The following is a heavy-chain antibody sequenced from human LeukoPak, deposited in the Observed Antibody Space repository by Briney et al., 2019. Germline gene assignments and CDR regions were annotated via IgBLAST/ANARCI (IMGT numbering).Heavy chain of an antibody. CDR1: GYTFTSYA. J-gene: IGHJ6*02. V-gene: IGHV1-3*01. CDR2: INAGNGNT. D-gene: IGHD4-11*01. CDR3: ARDQYQTVDALREYYYYGMDV. Sequence: GASVKVSCKASGYTFTSYAMHWVRQAPGQRLEWMGWINAGNGNTKYSQKFRGRVTITRDTSASTAYMELSSLRSEDTAVYYCARDQYQTVDALREYYYYGMDVWGQGTTVTVSS.